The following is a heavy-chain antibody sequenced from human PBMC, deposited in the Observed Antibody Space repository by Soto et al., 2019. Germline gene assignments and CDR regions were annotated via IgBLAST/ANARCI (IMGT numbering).Heavy chain of an antibody. D-gene: IGHD3-3*01. Sequence: GGSLRLSCTASGFTFSNYAMTWVRQAPGKGLEWVSSITGSGDTTYYADSVKGRFTISRDNSKDLLYLQMNSLRAEDTAVYYCAKPLGSGYADAFNMWGRGTMVTVSS. CDR3: AKPLGSGYADAFNM. CDR2: ITGSGDTT. J-gene: IGHJ3*02. V-gene: IGHV3-23*01. CDR1: GFTFSNYA.